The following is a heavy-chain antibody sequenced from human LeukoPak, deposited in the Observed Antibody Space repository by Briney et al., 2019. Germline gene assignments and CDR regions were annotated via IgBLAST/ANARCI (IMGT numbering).Heavy chain of an antibody. Sequence: GGSLRLSCAASGFTFSSYGMHWVRQAPGKGLEWVAVISYDGSNKYYADSVKGRFTISRDNSKNTLYLQMNSLRAEDTAVYYCAKDLYTVVVVAATNYGMDVWGQGTTVTVSS. CDR1: GFTFSSYG. V-gene: IGHV3-30*18. D-gene: IGHD2-15*01. CDR3: AKDLYTVVVVAATNYGMDV. CDR2: ISYDGSNK. J-gene: IGHJ6*02.